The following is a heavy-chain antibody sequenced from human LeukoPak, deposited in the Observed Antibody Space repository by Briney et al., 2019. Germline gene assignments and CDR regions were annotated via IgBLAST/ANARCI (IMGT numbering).Heavy chain of an antibody. D-gene: IGHD3-10*02. CDR2: IYSGGST. CDR3: AELGITMIGGV. J-gene: IGHJ6*04. CDR1: GFTVSNNY. Sequence: GGSLRLSCAASGFTVSNNYMRWVRQAPGKGLEWVSLIYSGGSTYYADSVKGRFTISRDNARNSLYLQMNSLRAEDTAVYYCAELGITMIGGVWGKGTTVTISS. V-gene: IGHV3-66*01.